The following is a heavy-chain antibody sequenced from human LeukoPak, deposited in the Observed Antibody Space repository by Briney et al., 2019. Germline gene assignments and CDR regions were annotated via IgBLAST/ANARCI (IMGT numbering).Heavy chain of an antibody. CDR2: INTNTGNP. Sequence: ASVKVSCKASGYTFTSYAMNWVRQAPGQGLEWMGWINTNTGNPTYAQGFTGRFVFSLDTSVSTAYLQISSLKAEDTAVYYCARDRTYILYGDYGPLDYWGQGTLVTVSS. J-gene: IGHJ4*02. D-gene: IGHD4-17*01. CDR1: GYTFTSYA. V-gene: IGHV7-4-1*02. CDR3: ARDRTYILYGDYGPLDY.